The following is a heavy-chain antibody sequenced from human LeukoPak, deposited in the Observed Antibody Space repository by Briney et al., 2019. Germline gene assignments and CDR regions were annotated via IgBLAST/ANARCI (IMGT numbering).Heavy chain of an antibody. CDR2: ISSSGGST. Sequence: PGGSLRLSCAASGFTFSSYAMSWLRQAPGKGLEWVSDISSSGGSTYYADSVKGRFTISRDNSKNTLYLQMNSLRAEDTAVYYCAKVPLVTAFKYFDYWGQGTLVTVSS. V-gene: IGHV3-23*01. CDR3: AKVPLVTAFKYFDY. CDR1: GFTFSSYA. J-gene: IGHJ4*02. D-gene: IGHD2-21*02.